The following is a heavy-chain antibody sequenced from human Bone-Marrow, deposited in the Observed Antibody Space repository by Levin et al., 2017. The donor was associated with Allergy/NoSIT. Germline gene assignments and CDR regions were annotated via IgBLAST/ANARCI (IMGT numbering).Heavy chain of an antibody. D-gene: IGHD3/OR15-3a*01. CDR2: ITNRGNGYTS. V-gene: IGHV3-72*01. CDR1: GFIFSDHY. CDR3: ADLGLSYGLDV. Sequence: LSLTCVASGFIFSDHYMDWVRQVPGKGLEWVGRITNRGNGYTSKYAAYVEGRFTISRDDSKNSLYLQMNSLRTEDTAVYYCADLGLSYGLDVWGQGTTVTVSS. J-gene: IGHJ6*02.